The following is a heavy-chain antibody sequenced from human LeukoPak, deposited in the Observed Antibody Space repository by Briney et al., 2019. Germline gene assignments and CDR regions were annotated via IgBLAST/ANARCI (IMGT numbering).Heavy chain of an antibody. Sequence: GGSLRLSCAASGFIFSNYGMHWVRQAPGKGLEWVAVMSYDGSNKYYADSVKGRFTISRDNSKNTLYLQMNSLKPEDTAVYYCAKGLSSSGQRGYFGYWGQGTLVTVSS. V-gene: IGHV3-30*18. CDR1: GFIFSNYG. J-gene: IGHJ4*02. CDR2: MSYDGSNK. CDR3: AKGLSSSGQRGYFGY. D-gene: IGHD6-19*01.